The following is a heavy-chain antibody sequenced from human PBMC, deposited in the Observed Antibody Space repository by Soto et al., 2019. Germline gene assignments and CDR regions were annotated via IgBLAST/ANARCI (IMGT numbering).Heavy chain of an antibody. D-gene: IGHD5-12*01. Sequence: PGESLKISCKGSGYSFSSYWIGWVRQMPGKGLEWMGIIYVGDSDTRYSPSFEGQVTISADKSISTAYLQWSSLKASDTAMYYCARYGYSRVDYWGQGTLVTFSS. CDR2: IYVGDSDT. CDR3: ARYGYSRVDY. V-gene: IGHV5-51*01. CDR1: GYSFSSYW. J-gene: IGHJ4*02.